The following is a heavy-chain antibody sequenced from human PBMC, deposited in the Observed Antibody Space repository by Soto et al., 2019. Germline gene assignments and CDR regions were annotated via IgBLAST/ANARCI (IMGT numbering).Heavy chain of an antibody. CDR2: IYPGDSDT. J-gene: IGHJ6*02. V-gene: IGHV5-51*01. Sequence: AGESLKLSCKGSGYSFTSYWIGWVRQMPGKGLEWMGIIYPGDSDTRYSPSFQGQVTISADKSISTAYLQWSSLKASDTAMYYCARQLRFLDRYYYYGMDVWGQGTTVTVSS. CDR1: GYSFTSYW. CDR3: ARQLRFLDRYYYYGMDV. D-gene: IGHD3-3*01.